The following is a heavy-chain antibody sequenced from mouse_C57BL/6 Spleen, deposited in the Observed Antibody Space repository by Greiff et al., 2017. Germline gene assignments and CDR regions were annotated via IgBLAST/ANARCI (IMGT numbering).Heavy chain of an antibody. D-gene: IGHD6-2*01. J-gene: IGHJ2*01. CDR1: GFTFSDYG. CDR3: ARRESFDY. CDR2: ISSGSSTI. V-gene: IGHV5-17*01. Sequence: EVNVVESGGGLVKPGGSLKLSCAASGFTFSDYGMHWVRQAPEKGLEWVAYISSGSSTIYYADTVKGRFTISRDNAKNTLFLQMTSLRSEDTAMYYCARRESFDYWGQGTTLTVSS.